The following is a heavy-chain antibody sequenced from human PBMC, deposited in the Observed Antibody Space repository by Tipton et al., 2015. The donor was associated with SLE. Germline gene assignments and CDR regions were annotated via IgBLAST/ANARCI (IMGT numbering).Heavy chain of an antibody. Sequence: TLSLTCTVSGGAISSYYWRWIRQPQGKGMEWIGYIYYSGSTNYNPALKSRVTISVDTSKNQFSLKLNSVTTADTAVYDCARVPFYYYDYLVVWGKVTTVIVSS. CDR2: IYYSGST. CDR1: GGAISSYY. V-gene: IGHV4-59*01. J-gene: IGHJ6*03. CDR3: ARVPFYYYDYLVV.